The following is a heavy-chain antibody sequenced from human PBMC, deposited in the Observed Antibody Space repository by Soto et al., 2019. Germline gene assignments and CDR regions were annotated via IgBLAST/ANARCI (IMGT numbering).Heavy chain of an antibody. Sequence: EVQLLESGGGLVQPGGSLRLSCAASGFTFNNYAMTWVRQAPGKGLEWVSAISGGGDTTSYADSVKGRFTVSRDGSKNTLYLPMGCRRAEDTALYYWAKGLGGSGSLTPRVDFWGQGTLVTVSS. CDR2: ISGGGDTT. J-gene: IGHJ4*02. V-gene: IGHV3-23*01. CDR3: AKGLGGSGSLTPRVDF. D-gene: IGHD3-10*01. CDR1: GFTFNNYA.